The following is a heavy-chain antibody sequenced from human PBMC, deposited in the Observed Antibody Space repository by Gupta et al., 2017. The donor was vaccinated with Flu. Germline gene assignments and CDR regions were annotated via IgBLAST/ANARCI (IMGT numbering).Heavy chain of an antibody. CDR3: ARMPGIAVAGTEFDY. D-gene: IGHD6-19*01. Sequence: QVTLKESGPVLVKPTETLTLTCTVSGFSLSNARMGVRWLRQPPGKALEWLAHIFSNDEKSYSTSLKSRLTISKDTSKSQVVLTMTNMDPVDTATYYCARMPGIAVAGTEFDYWGQGTLVTVSS. CDR2: IFSNDEK. J-gene: IGHJ4*02. V-gene: IGHV2-26*01. CDR1: GFSLSNARMG.